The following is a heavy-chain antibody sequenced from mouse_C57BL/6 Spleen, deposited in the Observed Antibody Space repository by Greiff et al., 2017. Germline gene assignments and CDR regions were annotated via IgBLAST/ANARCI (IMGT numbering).Heavy chain of an antibody. CDR3: ARGDYYGSSWCFDV. V-gene: IGHV1-26*01. CDR2: INPNNGGT. CDR1: GYTFTDYY. J-gene: IGHJ1*03. Sequence: EVQLHQSGPELVKPGASVKISCKASGYTFTDYYLNWVKQSHGKSLEWIGDINPNNGGTSYNQKFTGKATLTVDKSSSTAYMELRSLTSEESAVYYCARGDYYGSSWCFDVWGTGTTVTVSS. D-gene: IGHD1-1*01.